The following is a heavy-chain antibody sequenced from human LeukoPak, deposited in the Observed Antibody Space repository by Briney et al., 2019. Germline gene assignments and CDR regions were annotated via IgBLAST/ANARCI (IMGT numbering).Heavy chain of an antibody. V-gene: IGHV4-39*01. CDR1: GGSISSSSYD. CDR2: IYYSGRT. D-gene: IGHD3-16*02. Sequence: SETLSLTCTVSGGSISSSSYDWGWIRQPPGKGLEWIGRIYYSGRTYYNPSLTSRVTISVDTSKNQFSLKLSSVTAADTAVYYCASLPTYYDYVWGSYQSNGYYYYYYMDVWGKGTTVTISS. CDR3: ASLPTYYDYVWGSYQSNGYYYYYYMDV. J-gene: IGHJ6*03.